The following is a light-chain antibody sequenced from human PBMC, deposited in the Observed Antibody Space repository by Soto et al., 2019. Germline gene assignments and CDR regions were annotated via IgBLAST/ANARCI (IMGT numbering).Light chain of an antibody. V-gene: IGLV1-44*01. CDR1: SSNIGSNT. CDR3: AAWDDSLNALV. J-gene: IGLJ1*01. CDR2: NNN. Sequence: QSVLTQPPSASGTPGQRVTISCSGSSSNIGSNTVNWYQQLPGTAPKLLIYNNNQRPSGVPDRFSGSKYGTSASLAISGLQSEDEADYYCAAWDDSLNALVFGTGIKLTVL.